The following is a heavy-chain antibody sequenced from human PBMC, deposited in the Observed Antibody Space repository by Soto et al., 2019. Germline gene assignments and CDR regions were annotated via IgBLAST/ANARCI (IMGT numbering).Heavy chain of an antibody. V-gene: IGHV3-53*01. D-gene: IGHD5-18*01. J-gene: IGHJ3*02. CDR3: ARRDDSETFHI. CDR2: IYRGGGT. Sequence: EVQLVESGGGLIQPGGSLRLICAASGLSVTANYMTWVRQAPGKGLEWLSIIYRGGGTYYADSLKGRAIISRDGSRNMVFLHMNSLTAEDAGVYYCARRDDSETFHIWGRGTVVNVSS. CDR1: GLSVTANY.